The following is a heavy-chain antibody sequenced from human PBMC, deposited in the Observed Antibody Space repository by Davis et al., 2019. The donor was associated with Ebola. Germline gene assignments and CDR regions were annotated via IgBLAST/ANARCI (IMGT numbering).Heavy chain of an antibody. CDR1: GASSSGYY. J-gene: IGHJ6*02. CDR2: INHSGST. D-gene: IGHD2-2*01. CDR3: ARDPLTPDCSSTSCYYYGMDV. V-gene: IGHV4-34*01. Sequence: SETLSLTCAVYGASSSGYYCSWIRQPPGKGLEWIGEINHSGSTNYNPSLKSRITISVDTSKNQFSLKLSSVTAADTAVYYCARDPLTPDCSSTSCYYYGMDVWGQGTTVTVSS.